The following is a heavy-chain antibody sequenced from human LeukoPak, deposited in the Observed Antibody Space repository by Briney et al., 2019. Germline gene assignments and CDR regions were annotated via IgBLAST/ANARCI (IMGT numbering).Heavy chain of an antibody. CDR2: IYYSGST. CDR3: ARHVRSEAGHYDSSGYLREEKVPEFDY. Sequence: SETLSLTCTVSGGSISSYYWSWIRQPPGKGLEWIGSIYYSGSTYYNPSLKSRVTISVDTSKNQFSLKLSSVTAADTAVYYCARHVRSEAGHYDSSGYLREEKVPEFDYWGQGTLVTVSS. J-gene: IGHJ4*02. CDR1: GGSISSYY. V-gene: IGHV4-39*01. D-gene: IGHD3-22*01.